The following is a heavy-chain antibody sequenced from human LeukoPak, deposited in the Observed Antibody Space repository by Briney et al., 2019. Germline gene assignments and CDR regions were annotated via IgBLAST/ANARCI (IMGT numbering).Heavy chain of an antibody. V-gene: IGHV3-23*01. D-gene: IGHD6-13*01. CDR3: AKSISAAGTYAFDI. CDR1: GFTLSSDA. J-gene: IGHJ3*02. Sequence: GGSLRLSCAASGFTLSSDAMSSVRQAPGKGLEWVSAMRGNGWCIDYVGSVRGGFIIYRDNSRNTLYLQMNSLRAEDTDIYYCAKSISAAGTYAFDIWGQGTVVTVSS. CDR2: MRGNGWCI.